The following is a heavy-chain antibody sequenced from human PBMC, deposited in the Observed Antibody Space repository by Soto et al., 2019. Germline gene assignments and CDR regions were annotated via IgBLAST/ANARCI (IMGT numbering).Heavy chain of an antibody. CDR2: IYYSGST. CDR1: GGSISSYY. Sequence: PSETLSLTCTVSGGSISSYYWSWIRQPPGKGLEWIGYIYYSGSTNYNPSLKSRVTISVDTSKNQFSLKLSSLRSEDTAVYYCATEGYDFWSGYYPETDYYYYMDVWGKGTSVTVSS. D-gene: IGHD3-3*01. V-gene: IGHV4-59*01. J-gene: IGHJ6*03. CDR3: ATEGYDFWSGYYPETDYYYYMDV.